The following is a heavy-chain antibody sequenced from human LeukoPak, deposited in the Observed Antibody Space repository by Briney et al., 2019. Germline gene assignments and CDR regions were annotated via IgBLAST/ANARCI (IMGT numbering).Heavy chain of an antibody. J-gene: IGHJ6*03. CDR2: IYTSGST. V-gene: IGHV4-61*02. CDR1: GGSISSGSYY. Sequence: SETLSLTCTVSGGSISSGSYYWRWIRQPAGKGLEWIGRIYTSGSTNYNPSLKSRVTISVDTSKNQFSLKLSSVTAADTAVYYCARARGAMDVWGKGTTVTISS. D-gene: IGHD3-10*01. CDR3: ARARGAMDV.